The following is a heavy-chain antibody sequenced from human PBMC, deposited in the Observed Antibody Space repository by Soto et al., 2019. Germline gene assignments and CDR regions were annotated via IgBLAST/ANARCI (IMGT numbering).Heavy chain of an antibody. J-gene: IGHJ6*02. D-gene: IGHD4-17*01. Sequence: SETLSLTCTVSGASVTGFYWSWIRQPPGKGLEWIGSISHSGTTSYSPSLTSRVSISVGTSKNQVSLKLTSVTAADTAVYFCARVTMVIRDSDHFGVDVWGHGTTVTVSS. CDR3: ARVTMVIRDSDHFGVDV. CDR1: GASVTGFY. V-gene: IGHV4-38-2*02. CDR2: ISHSGTT.